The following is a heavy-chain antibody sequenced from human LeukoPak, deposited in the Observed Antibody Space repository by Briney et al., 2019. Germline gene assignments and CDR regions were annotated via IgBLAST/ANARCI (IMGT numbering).Heavy chain of an antibody. CDR1: GFTVSSNY. D-gene: IGHD3-10*01. Sequence: GGSLRLSCAVSGFTVSSNYMSWVRQAPGKGLEWVSVIWSDGSAHYADSVKGRFTISRDNSKNTVYFQMNSLRAEDTAVYYCARGLPGYEFGLRGALFDHWGQGTLVTVSS. CDR3: ARGLPGYEFGLRGALFDH. CDR2: IWSDGSA. J-gene: IGHJ4*02. V-gene: IGHV3-53*01.